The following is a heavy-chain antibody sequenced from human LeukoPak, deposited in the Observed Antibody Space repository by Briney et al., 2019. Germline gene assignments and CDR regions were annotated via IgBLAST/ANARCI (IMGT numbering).Heavy chain of an antibody. CDR3: ARDYGSGWWGGAFDI. D-gene: IGHD6-19*01. CDR1: GFTFSSYA. Sequence: PGGSLRLSCAASGFTFSSYAMTWVRQAPGKGLEWVAVIWYDGSNKYYADSVKGRFTISRDNSKNTLYLQMNSLRAEDTAVYYCARDYGSGWWGGAFDIWGQGTMVTVSS. CDR2: IWYDGSNK. V-gene: IGHV3-33*08. J-gene: IGHJ3*02.